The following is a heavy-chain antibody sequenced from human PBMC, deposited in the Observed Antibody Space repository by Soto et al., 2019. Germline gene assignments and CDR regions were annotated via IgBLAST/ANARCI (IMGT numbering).Heavy chain of an antibody. D-gene: IGHD1-1*01. Sequence: GGSLRLSCAASGFTFSTYWMHWVRQSPGKGLVWVSRINSDGSSTNYADSVKGRFTISRDNAKNTLYLQMNSLRAEDTAVYYCARGMYNWHHNWFAPWGQGTLVTVSS. CDR3: ARGMYNWHHNWFAP. J-gene: IGHJ5*02. CDR1: GFTFSTYW. CDR2: INSDGSST. V-gene: IGHV3-74*01.